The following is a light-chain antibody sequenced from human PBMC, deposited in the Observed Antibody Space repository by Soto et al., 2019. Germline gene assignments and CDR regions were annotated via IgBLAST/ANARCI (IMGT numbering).Light chain of an antibody. Sequence: EIVLTQSPGTLSLSPWERATLSCRASQSVRSNFLAWYQQKPGQAPRLLISDASNRATGIPDRFSGSGSGTDFTLTISRLEPEDFVLYYCQQYGASPITFGQGTRLEIK. J-gene: IGKJ5*01. CDR1: QSVRSNF. V-gene: IGKV3-20*01. CDR2: DAS. CDR3: QQYGASPIT.